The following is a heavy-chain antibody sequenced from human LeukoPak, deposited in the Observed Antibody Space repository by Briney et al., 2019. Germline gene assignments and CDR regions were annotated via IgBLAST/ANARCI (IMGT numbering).Heavy chain of an antibody. CDR1: GFTFSNSA. D-gene: IGHD3-22*01. J-gene: IGHJ6*03. CDR3: ARLTYDTSVYYYYYFYMDV. CDR2: LSGIGGST. V-gene: IGHV3-23*01. Sequence: SGGSLRLSCAASGFTFSNSAMSWVRQAPGKGLEWVSSLSGIGGSTYYADSVKGRFTISRDNAKNSLYLQMNSLRAEDTAVYYCARLTYDTSVYYYYYFYMDVWGKGTTVTISS.